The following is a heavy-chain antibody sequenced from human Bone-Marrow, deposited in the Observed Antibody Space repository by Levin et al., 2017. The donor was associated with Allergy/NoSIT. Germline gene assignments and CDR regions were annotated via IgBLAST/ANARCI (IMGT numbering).Heavy chain of an antibody. J-gene: IGHJ4*01. CDR3: ARGSVTGHYFDY. D-gene: IGHD6-19*01. Sequence: ASVKVSCKVSGYTFGDYYLHWARQVPGQGLEWMGWLDPNLGDTNYAQNFQGRVSLTGDTSINTAYMELNSLTSDDTAVYYCARGSVTGHYFDYWGHGTPVTVSS. V-gene: IGHV1-2*02. CDR1: GYTFGDYY. CDR2: LDPNLGDT.